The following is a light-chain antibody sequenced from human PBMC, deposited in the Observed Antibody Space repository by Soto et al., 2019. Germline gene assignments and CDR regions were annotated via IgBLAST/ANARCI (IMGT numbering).Light chain of an antibody. CDR2: GAS. J-gene: IGKJ5*01. CDR3: QQYNNWPPIT. CDR1: QSVSSN. Sequence: ELVMTHSPATLSVSPGERATPSCRASQSVSSNLAWYQQKPGQAPRLLIYGASTRATGIPARFSGSGSGIEFTLTISSLQSEDFAIYYCQQYNNWPPITFGQGTRLEIK. V-gene: IGKV3-15*01.